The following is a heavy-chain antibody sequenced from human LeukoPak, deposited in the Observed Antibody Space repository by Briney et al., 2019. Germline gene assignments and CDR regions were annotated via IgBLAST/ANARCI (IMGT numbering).Heavy chain of an antibody. D-gene: IGHD6-13*01. V-gene: IGHV4-34*01. Sequence: SETLSLTCAVYGGSFSGYYWSWIRQPPGKGLEWIGEINHSGSTNYNPSLKSRVTISVDTSKNQFSLKLSSVTAADTAVYYCARHESSSWYPLNFDYWGQGTLVTVSS. CDR2: INHSGST. CDR1: GGSFSGYY. CDR3: ARHESSSWYPLNFDY. J-gene: IGHJ4*02.